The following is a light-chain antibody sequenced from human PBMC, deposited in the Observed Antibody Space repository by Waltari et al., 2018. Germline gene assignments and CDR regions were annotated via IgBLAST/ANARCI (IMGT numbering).Light chain of an antibody. Sequence: AVKLTQSPSSLSASVGDRLTITFRASQAISSALPWYQQKPGKAPNPLIYDASNLESGVPSRFSGSGSGTHFTLTISSLQPADFATYYCQQLHSYPVTFGGGTKVEIK. V-gene: IGKV1-13*02. CDR1: QAISSA. CDR3: QQLHSYPVT. CDR2: DAS. J-gene: IGKJ4*01.